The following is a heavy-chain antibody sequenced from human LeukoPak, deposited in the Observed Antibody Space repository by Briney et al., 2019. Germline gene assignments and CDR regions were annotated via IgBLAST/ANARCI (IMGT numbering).Heavy chain of an antibody. Sequence: PSETLSLTCTVSGGSISSYYWSWIRQPPGKGLEWIGYIYYSGSTNYNPSLKSRVTISVDTSKNQFSLKLSSVTAADTAVYYCARPQRPYNWNDGDAFDIWGQGTMVTVSS. CDR3: ARPQRPYNWNDGDAFDI. CDR1: GGSISSYY. CDR2: IYYSGST. J-gene: IGHJ3*02. V-gene: IGHV4-59*01. D-gene: IGHD1-20*01.